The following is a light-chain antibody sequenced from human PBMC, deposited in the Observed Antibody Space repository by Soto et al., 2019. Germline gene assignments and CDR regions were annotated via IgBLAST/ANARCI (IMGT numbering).Light chain of an antibody. Sequence: DIQMTQSPSSVSASVGDRVTITCRASQGISTWLAWYQQKPGKVPKLLIYGASSLQTGVPSRFSGSGSGTDFTLTINSLQAEDFATYYCQQASSLPHTFGQGTKLEIK. CDR1: QGISTW. CDR2: GAS. CDR3: QQASSLPHT. V-gene: IGKV1-12*01. J-gene: IGKJ2*01.